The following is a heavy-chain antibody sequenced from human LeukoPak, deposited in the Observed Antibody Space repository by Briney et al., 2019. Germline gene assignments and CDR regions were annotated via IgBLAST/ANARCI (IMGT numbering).Heavy chain of an antibody. J-gene: IGHJ6*03. D-gene: IGHD2-2*01. CDR3: ARSAYCSSTSCLYYYYYYYMDV. CDR2: INPNSGGT. V-gene: IGHV1-2*02. Sequence: ASVKVFCKASGYTFTGYYMHWVRQAPGQGLEWMGWINPNSGGTNYAQKFQGRVTMTRDTSISTAYMELSRLRSDDTAAYYCARSAYCSSTSCLYYYYYYYMDVWGKGTTVTVSS. CDR1: GYTFTGYY.